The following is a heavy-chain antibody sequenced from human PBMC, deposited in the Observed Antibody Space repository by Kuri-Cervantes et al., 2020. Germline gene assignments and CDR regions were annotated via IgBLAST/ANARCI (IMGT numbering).Heavy chain of an antibody. Sequence: ASVKVSCKVSGYTLTELSMHWVRQAPGKGLEWMGGFDPEDGETIYAQKFQGRVTMTEDTSTDTAYMGLSSLRSEDTAVYYCATAEPGMAYYYYGMDVWGQGTTVTVSS. CDR2: FDPEDGET. CDR3: ATAEPGMAYYYYGMDV. V-gene: IGHV1-24*01. J-gene: IGHJ6*02. CDR1: GYTLTELS. D-gene: IGHD1-26*01.